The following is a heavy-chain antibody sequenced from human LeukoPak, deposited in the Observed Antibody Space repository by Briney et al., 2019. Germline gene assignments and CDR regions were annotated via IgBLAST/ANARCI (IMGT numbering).Heavy chain of an antibody. V-gene: IGHV4-34*01. Sequence: SETLSLTCAVYGGSFSGYYWSWIRQPPGKGLEWIGEINHSGSTNYNPSLKSRVTISVDTSKNQFSLKLSSVTAADTAVYYCARDRSYYDFWSGSNVYFDLWGRGTLVTVSS. CDR3: ARDRSYYDFWSGSNVYFDL. J-gene: IGHJ2*01. CDR2: INHSGST. CDR1: GGSFSGYY. D-gene: IGHD3-3*01.